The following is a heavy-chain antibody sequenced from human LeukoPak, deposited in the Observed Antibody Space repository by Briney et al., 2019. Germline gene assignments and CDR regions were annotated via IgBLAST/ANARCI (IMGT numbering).Heavy chain of an antibody. CDR2: IYPDDSDT. V-gene: IGHV5-51*01. Sequence: GESLTISCKGSGYRFTNYWIGWVRQMPGKGLEWMGIIYPDDSDTRYSPSFQGQVTISADKSISTAYLQWSSLKASDTAMYYCARHSQGALFDYWGQGTLVTVSS. CDR3: ARHSQGALFDY. J-gene: IGHJ4*02. D-gene: IGHD1-26*01. CDR1: GYRFTNYW.